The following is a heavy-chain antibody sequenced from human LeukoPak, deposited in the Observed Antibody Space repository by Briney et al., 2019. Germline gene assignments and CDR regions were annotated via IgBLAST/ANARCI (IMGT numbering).Heavy chain of an antibody. J-gene: IGHJ6*03. CDR3: VKGRIHMDV. Sequence: GGSLRLSCAASGFTFSSYTMTWVRQAPGKGLEWVSSISRSSIYKYYADSLKGRFTISRDNAKNSLYLQMNSLTREDTALYYCVKGRIHMDVWGKGTTVAISS. CDR1: GFTFSSYT. V-gene: IGHV3-21*01. CDR2: ISRSSIYK.